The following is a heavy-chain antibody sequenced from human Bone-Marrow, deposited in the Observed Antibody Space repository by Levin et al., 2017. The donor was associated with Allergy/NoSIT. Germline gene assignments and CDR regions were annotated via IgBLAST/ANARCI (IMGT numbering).Heavy chain of an antibody. J-gene: IGHJ3*02. Sequence: PGGSLRLSFVASGFTFTNYWMNWVRQAPGKGLEWVANIKQDGSEKYYVDSVKGRFTISRDNAKNSLYLQMNSLRAEDTAVYYCASTPIFGVARDAFDMWGQGTMVTVSS. CDR1: GFTFTNYW. D-gene: IGHD3-3*01. CDR2: IKQDGSEK. V-gene: IGHV3-7*01. CDR3: ASTPIFGVARDAFDM.